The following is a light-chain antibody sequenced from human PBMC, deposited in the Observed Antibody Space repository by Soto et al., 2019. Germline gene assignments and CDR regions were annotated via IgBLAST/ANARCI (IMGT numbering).Light chain of an antibody. Sequence: SVLTQSPGTLSLFPGERATLSCRTSQSISSTYLAWYQQRPGQAPRLLIYAASSRATGIPDRFSGSGSGTDFTLTISRLEPEDFAVDYWQQYFGSLYTFGQGTKLEIK. CDR1: QSISSTY. CDR3: QQYFGSLYT. V-gene: IGKV3-20*01. CDR2: AAS. J-gene: IGKJ2*01.